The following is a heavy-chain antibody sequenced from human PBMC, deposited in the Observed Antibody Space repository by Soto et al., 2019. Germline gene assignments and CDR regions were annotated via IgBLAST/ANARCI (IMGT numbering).Heavy chain of an antibody. Sequence: PGGSLRLSCAASGFTFSSYAMSGVRQAPGKGLEWVSAISGSGGSTYYADSVKGRFTISRVNSKNTLYLQMNSLRAEDTAVYYCAKGGYYYDSSGHFDYWGQGTLVTVSS. J-gene: IGHJ4*02. D-gene: IGHD3-22*01. V-gene: IGHV3-23*01. CDR2: ISGSGGST. CDR3: AKGGYYYDSSGHFDY. CDR1: GFTFSSYA.